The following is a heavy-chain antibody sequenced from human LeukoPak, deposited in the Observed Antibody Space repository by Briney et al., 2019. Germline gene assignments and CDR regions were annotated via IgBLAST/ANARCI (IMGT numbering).Heavy chain of an antibody. CDR3: ARERRTYSGSYSHAFDI. CDR2: IYTSGST. J-gene: IGHJ3*02. Sequence: ETLSLTCTVSGGSISSYYWSWIRQPAGKGLEWIGRIYTSGSTNYNPSLKSRVTMSVDTSKNQFSLKLSSVTAADTAVYYCARERRTYSGSYSHAFDIWGQGTVVTVSS. CDR1: GGSISSYY. D-gene: IGHD1-26*01. V-gene: IGHV4-4*07.